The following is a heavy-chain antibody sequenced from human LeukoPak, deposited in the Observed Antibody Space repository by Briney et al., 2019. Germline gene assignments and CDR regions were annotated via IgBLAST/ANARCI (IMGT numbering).Heavy chain of an antibody. J-gene: IGHJ6*02. CDR2: IYYSGST. D-gene: IGHD5-18*01. CDR1: GGSISSYY. Sequence: SETLSLTCTVSGGSISSYYWSWIRQPPGKGLEWIGYIYYSGSTNYNPSLKSRVTKSVDTSKNQFSLKLSSVTAADTAVYYCARDLYSYGQYYYYDMDVWGQGTTVTVSS. CDR3: ARDLYSYGQYYYYDMDV. V-gene: IGHV4-59*01.